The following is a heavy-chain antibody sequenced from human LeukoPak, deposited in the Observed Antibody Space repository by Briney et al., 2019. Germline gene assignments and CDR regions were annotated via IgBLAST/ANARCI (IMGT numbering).Heavy chain of an antibody. CDR2: IYTSGST. V-gene: IGHV4-61*02. CDR1: GGSISSGSYY. Sequence: PSETLSLTCTVSGGSISSGSYYWSWIRQPAGKGLEWIGRIYTSGSTNYNPSLKSRVTISVDTSKNQFSLKLSSVTAADTAVYYCARYSGYGYPRWFDPWGQGTLVTVSS. D-gene: IGHD5-12*01. J-gene: IGHJ5*02. CDR3: ARYSGYGYPRWFDP.